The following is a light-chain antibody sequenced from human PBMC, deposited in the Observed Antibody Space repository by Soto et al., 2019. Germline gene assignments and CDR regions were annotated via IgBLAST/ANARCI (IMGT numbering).Light chain of an antibody. CDR2: AAS. CDR1: QGISSY. V-gene: IGKV1-8*01. Sequence: AIRMTQSPSSFSASTGDRVTITCRASQGISSYLAWYQHKPGQAPNLLIYAASTLQAGVPSRFRGSGSGTDFTLTISSLQPEDFATYYCQQSNSNPPTFGGGTKVDIK. J-gene: IGKJ4*01. CDR3: QQSNSNPPT.